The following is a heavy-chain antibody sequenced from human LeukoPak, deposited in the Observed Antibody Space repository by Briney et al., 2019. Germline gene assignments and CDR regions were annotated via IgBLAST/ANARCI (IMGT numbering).Heavy chain of an antibody. J-gene: IGHJ4*02. CDR2: IKQDGSEK. CDR3: ARDAPPINYDFWSGPYFDY. V-gene: IGHV3-7*01. D-gene: IGHD3-3*01. Sequence: GGSLRLSCAASGFTFSSYWMSWVRQAPGKGLEWAANIKQDGSEKYYVDSVKGRFTISRDNAKNSLYLQMNSLRAEDTAVYYCARDAPPINYDFWSGPYFDYWGQGTLVTVSS. CDR1: GFTFSSYW.